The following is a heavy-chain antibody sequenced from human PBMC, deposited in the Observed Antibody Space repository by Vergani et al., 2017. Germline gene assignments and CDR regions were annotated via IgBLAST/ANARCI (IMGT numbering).Heavy chain of an antibody. CDR3: ARAATYYDFWSGCYRREDAFDI. CDR2: INTNTGNP. J-gene: IGHJ3*02. D-gene: IGHD3-3*01. V-gene: IGHV7-4-1*02. Sequence: QVQLVQSGSELKKPGASVKVSCKASGYTFTSYAMNWVRQAPGQGLEWMGWINTNTGNPTYAQGFTGRFVFSLDTSVSTAYLQISSLKAEDTAVYYCARAATYYDFWSGCYRREDAFDIWGQGTMVTVSS. CDR1: GYTFTSYA.